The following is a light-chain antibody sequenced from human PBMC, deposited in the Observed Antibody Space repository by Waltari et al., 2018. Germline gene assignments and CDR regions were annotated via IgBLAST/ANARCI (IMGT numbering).Light chain of an antibody. Sequence: VLLTQSPASLSVSPGDTVILPCRASQRVRTNLVWYQQKAGQAPRTLIYGASTRASGVPSRFSGSGSETDFTLIISSLQSEDAAVYFCQQYYVWPPITFGGGTKLEI. CDR1: QRVRTN. CDR2: GAS. J-gene: IGKJ4*01. V-gene: IGKV3-15*01. CDR3: QQYYVWPPIT.